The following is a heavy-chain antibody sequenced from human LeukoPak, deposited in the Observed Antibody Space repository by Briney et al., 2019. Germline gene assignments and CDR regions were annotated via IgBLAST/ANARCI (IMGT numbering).Heavy chain of an antibody. J-gene: IGHJ4*02. V-gene: IGHV1-2*06. D-gene: IGHD6-19*01. CDR1: GYTFIDYY. CDR2: INVKSGAT. Sequence: ASEKVSCKASGYTFIDYYFNWVRQAPGQGPEWMGRINVKSGATDYAQKFQGSVTVTRDTSISTAYMELSSLRSDDTAVYYCARVGRESSTGWLDYWGQGTLVTVSS. CDR3: ARVGRESSTGWLDY.